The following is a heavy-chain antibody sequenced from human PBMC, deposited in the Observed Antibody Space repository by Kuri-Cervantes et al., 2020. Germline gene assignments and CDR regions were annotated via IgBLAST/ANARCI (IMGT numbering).Heavy chain of an antibody. D-gene: IGHD3-22*01. CDR2: ISGSGGST. V-gene: IGHV3-23*01. Sequence: GGSLRLSCAASGFTFSSYAMSWVRQAPGKGLEWVSAISGSGGSTYYADSVKGRFTISRDNSKNTLYLQMNSLRAEDTAVYYCARDFAETYYYDSSGDAFDIWGQGTMVTVSS. CDR1: GFTFSSYA. CDR3: ARDFAETYYYDSSGDAFDI. J-gene: IGHJ3*02.